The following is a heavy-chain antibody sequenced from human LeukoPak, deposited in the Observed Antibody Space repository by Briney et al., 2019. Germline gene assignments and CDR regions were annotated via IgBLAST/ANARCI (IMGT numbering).Heavy chain of an antibody. D-gene: IGHD6-19*01. CDR3: ARDAGYSSGWTWGYYYYMDV. CDR2: INPNSGGT. J-gene: IGHJ6*03. V-gene: IGHV1-2*02. CDR1: GYTFTGYY. Sequence: ASVKVSCKASGYTFTGYYMHWVRQAPGQGLGWMGWINPNSGGTNYAQKFQGRVTMTRDTSISTAYMELSRLRSDDTAVYYCARDAGYSSGWTWGYYYYMDVWGKGTTVTVSS.